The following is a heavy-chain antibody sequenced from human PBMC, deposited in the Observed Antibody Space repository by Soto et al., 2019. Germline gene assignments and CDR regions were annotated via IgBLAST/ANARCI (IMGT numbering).Heavy chain of an antibody. D-gene: IGHD3-22*01. V-gene: IGHV4-59*01. J-gene: IGHJ4*02. Sequence: SETLSLTCTVSGGSISSYYWSWIRQPPGKGLEWIGYIYYSGSTNYNPSLKSRVTISVDTSKNQFSLKLSSVTAADTAVYYCARDSSGYWYFDYWGQGTLATVSS. CDR2: IYYSGST. CDR1: GGSISSYY. CDR3: ARDSSGYWYFDY.